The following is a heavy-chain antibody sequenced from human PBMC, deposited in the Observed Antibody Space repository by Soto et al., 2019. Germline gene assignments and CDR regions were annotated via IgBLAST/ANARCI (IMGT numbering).Heavy chain of an antibody. CDR1: GFTFSTYS. CDR3: AKSGGTFYKGFLDS. Sequence: GGSLRLSCAASGFTFSTYSMGWVRQAPGKGLEWVSTISASGDVTDYADSVKGRFTISRDNLKNTLYVQMNSLRAEDTAVYYCAKSGGTFYKGFLDSWGQGSPVTVSS. J-gene: IGHJ5*01. V-gene: IGHV3-23*01. D-gene: IGHD2-15*01. CDR2: ISASGDVT.